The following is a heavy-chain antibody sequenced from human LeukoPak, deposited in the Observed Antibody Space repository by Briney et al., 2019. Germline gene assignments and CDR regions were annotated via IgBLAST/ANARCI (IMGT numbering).Heavy chain of an antibody. D-gene: IGHD5-12*01. J-gene: IGHJ5*02. V-gene: IGHV1-24*01. Sequence: ASVKVSCKVSGYTLTELSMHWVRQAPGKGLEWMGGFDPEDGETIHAQKFQGRVTITRDTSASTAYMELSSLRSEDTAVYYCARDANPQVVATIGDWFDPWGQGTLVTVSS. CDR1: GYTLTELS. CDR3: ARDANPQVVATIGDWFDP. CDR2: FDPEDGET.